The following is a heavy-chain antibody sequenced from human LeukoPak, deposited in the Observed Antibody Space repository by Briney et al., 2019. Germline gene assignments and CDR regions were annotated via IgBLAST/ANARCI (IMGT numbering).Heavy chain of an antibody. V-gene: IGHV1-69*13. D-gene: IGHD2-2*01. J-gene: IGHJ6*02. Sequence: ASVKVSCKASGGTFSSYAISWVRQAPGQGLEWMGGIIPIFGTANYAQKFQGRVTITADESTSTAYMELSSLRSEDTAVYYCARDGLGVVVPEVSFYYYYGMDVWGQGTTVTVSS. CDR1: GGTFSSYA. CDR3: ARDGLGVVVPEVSFYYYYGMDV. CDR2: IIPIFGTA.